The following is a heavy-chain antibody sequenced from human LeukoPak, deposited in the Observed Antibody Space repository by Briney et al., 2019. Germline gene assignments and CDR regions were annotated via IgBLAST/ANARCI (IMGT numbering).Heavy chain of an antibody. CDR1: GGSISSYY. Sequence: SETLSLTCIVSGGSISSYYWSWIRQPPGKGLEWIGYIYYSGSTKYNPSLKSRVTISVDTSKNQFSLNLSSVTAADTAVYYCARGGRLSPLNYWGQGTLVTVSS. V-gene: IGHV4-59*01. J-gene: IGHJ4*02. CDR3: ARGGRLSPLNY. CDR2: IYYSGST. D-gene: IGHD3-16*02.